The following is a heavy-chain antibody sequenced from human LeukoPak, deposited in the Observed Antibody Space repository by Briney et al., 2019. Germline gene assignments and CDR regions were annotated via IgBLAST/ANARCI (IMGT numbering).Heavy chain of an antibody. D-gene: IGHD3-10*01. CDR2: ISGSGDNT. CDR1: GFIFSIYA. CDR3: AKGRQGHPLFPRD. J-gene: IGHJ1*01. V-gene: IGHV3-23*01. Sequence: PGGSLRLSCAASGFIFSIYAMTWIRQAPGKGLEWVSAISGSGDNTYYADSVKGRFTISRDNSKNTLYLQMNSVRAEDTAVYYCAKGRQGHPLFPRDWGQGTLVTVSS.